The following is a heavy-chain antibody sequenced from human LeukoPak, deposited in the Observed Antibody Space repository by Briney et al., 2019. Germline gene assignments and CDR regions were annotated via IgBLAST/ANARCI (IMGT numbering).Heavy chain of an antibody. J-gene: IGHJ4*02. CDR2: IRSKAYGGTT. CDR1: GFTLRNYW. Sequence: GGSLRLSCTASGFTLRNYWMHWVRQVPGKGLEWVGFIRSKAYGGTTEYAASVKGRFTISRDDSKSIAYLQMNSLKTEDTAVYYCTREGGNNWGQGTLVTVSS. V-gene: IGHV3-49*02. CDR3: TREGGNN. D-gene: IGHD4-23*01.